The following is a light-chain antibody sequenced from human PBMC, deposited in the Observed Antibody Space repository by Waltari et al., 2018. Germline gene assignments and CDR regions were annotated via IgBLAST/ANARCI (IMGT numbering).Light chain of an antibody. J-gene: IGKJ4*01. CDR2: DAS. Sequence: EIVLTQSPATLSLSPGERATLSCRASQSVGNYLAWYQQKPGQAPRLLIYDASNRATGIPARFSCSGSGTDFTLTISSLEPEDFAVYYCQQRSNWSPALTFGGGTKVEIK. CDR1: QSVGNY. V-gene: IGKV3-11*01. CDR3: QQRSNWSPALT.